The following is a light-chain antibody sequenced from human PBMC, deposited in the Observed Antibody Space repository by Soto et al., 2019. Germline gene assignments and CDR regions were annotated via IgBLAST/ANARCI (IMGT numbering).Light chain of an antibody. Sequence: QSALTQPPSASGSPGQSVTISCTGTSSDVGAYNYVSWYQQHPGKAPKLMIYEVSKRPSGVPDRFSGSKSDNTASLTVSGLQAEDEADDSCSSYAGSRQVVFGGGTKLTVL. CDR2: EVS. J-gene: IGLJ2*01. V-gene: IGLV2-8*01. CDR1: SSDVGAYNY. CDR3: SSYAGSRQVV.